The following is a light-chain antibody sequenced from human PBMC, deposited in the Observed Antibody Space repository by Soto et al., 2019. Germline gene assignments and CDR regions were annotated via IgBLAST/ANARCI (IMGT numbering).Light chain of an antibody. J-gene: IGKJ4*01. CDR1: QSVSNS. V-gene: IGKV3-11*01. CDR3: QQRTNWPLT. Sequence: EIVLTQSPATLSLSPGERATLSCWASQSVSNSLAWYQQRPGQSPRLLICDVSTRATGIPARFGGSGSGTDFTLTISSLETEDFAVYYCQQRTNWPLTFGGGTKVEI. CDR2: DVS.